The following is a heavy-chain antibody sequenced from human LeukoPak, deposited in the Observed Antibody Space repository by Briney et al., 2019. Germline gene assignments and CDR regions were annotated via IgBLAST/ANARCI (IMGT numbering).Heavy chain of an antibody. CDR2: MKKDGSET. J-gene: IGHJ4*02. CDR3: GRHRSGSGTYFIDH. CDR1: GFTFSSYS. Sequence: TGGSLRLSCVVSGFTFSSYSMIWVRQAPGKGLQRVANMKKDGSETNYGDSVKGRFTISRDNAKNSLYLQMNSLRAEDTAVYYCGRHRSGSGTYFIDHWGQGTLVSVSS. D-gene: IGHD3-10*01. V-gene: IGHV3-7*01.